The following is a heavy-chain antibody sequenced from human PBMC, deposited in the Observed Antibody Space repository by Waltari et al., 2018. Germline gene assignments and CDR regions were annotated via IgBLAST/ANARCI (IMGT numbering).Heavy chain of an antibody. J-gene: IGHJ4*02. Sequence: QVQLVESGGGVVQPGRSLRLSCAASGFTFSSYGMHWVRQAPSKGLEWVAVIWYDGSNKYYADSVKGRFTISRDNSKNTLYLQMNSLRAEDTAVYYCAREITIFGVVIGYFDYWGQGTLVTVSS. V-gene: IGHV3-33*01. CDR1: GFTFSSYG. CDR2: IWYDGSNK. D-gene: IGHD3-3*01. CDR3: AREITIFGVVIGYFDY.